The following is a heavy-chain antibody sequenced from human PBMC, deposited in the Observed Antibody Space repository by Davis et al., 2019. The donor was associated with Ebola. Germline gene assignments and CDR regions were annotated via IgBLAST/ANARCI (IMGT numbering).Heavy chain of an antibody. Sequence: GSLRLSCTVSGGSISSYYWSWIRQPPGKGLEWIGYIYYSGSTNYNPSLKSRVTISVDKSKNQFSLKLSSVTAADTAVYYCARDGVVPAANYGMDVWGQGTTVTVSS. D-gene: IGHD2-2*01. CDR1: GGSISSYY. CDR2: IYYSGST. CDR3: ARDGVVPAANYGMDV. J-gene: IGHJ6*02. V-gene: IGHV4-59*12.